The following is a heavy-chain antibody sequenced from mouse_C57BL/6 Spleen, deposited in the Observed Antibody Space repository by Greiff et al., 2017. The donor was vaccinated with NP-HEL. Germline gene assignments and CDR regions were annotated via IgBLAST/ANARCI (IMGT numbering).Heavy chain of an antibody. J-gene: IGHJ1*03. D-gene: IGHD4-1*01. CDR2: IDPSDSET. CDR3: ARGGTGTYFDV. V-gene: IGHV1-52*01. Sequence: VKLQQPGAELVRPGSSVKLSCKASGYTFTSYWMHWVKQRPIQGLEWIGNIDPSDSETHYNQKFKDKATLTVDKSSSTAYMQLSSLTSEDSAVYYCARGGTGTYFDVWGTGTTVTVSS. CDR1: GYTFTSYW.